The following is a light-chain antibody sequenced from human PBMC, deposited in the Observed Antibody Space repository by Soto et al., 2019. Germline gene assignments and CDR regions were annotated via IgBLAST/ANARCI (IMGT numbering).Light chain of an antibody. V-gene: IGLV2-14*01. J-gene: IGLJ1*01. CDR1: SSDVGGYDF. CDR3: SSYTSDWGV. Sequence: QSALTQPASVSGSVGQSITISCTETSSDVGGYDFVSWYQHHPGKAPKLIIYEVRTRPSGVSDRFSGSKSGNTASLTISGLQADDEADYYCSSYTSDWGVFGTGTKVTVL. CDR2: EVR.